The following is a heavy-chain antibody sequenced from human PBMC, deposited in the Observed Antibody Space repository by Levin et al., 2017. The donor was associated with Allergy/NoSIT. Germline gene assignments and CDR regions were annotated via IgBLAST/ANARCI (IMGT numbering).Heavy chain of an antibody. Sequence: ESLKISCSVSGHSIGDFNYYWDWIRQAPGKRLEWIGSVYHSGTTYDNPSLKSRLTMSLDTSKNQFSLRLASVTAADTALYFCARRYVTSSGGRIDYWGQGIPVTVSP. J-gene: IGHJ4*02. CDR1: GHSIGDFNYY. D-gene: IGHD2-15*01. CDR3: ARRYVTSSGGRIDY. CDR2: VYHSGTT. V-gene: IGHV4-39*01.